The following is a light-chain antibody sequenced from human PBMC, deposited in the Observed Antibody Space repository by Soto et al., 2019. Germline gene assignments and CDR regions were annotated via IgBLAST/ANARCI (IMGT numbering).Light chain of an antibody. CDR3: QQYGSSLLT. CDR1: QGVSSSY. J-gene: IGKJ4*01. V-gene: IGKV3-20*01. Sequence: EIVLTQSAGTLSLSPGERATLSCRASQGVSSSYLAWYQQKPGQAPRLLIFGASTRATGIPDRFSGSGSGTDFTLTVSRLEPEDFALYYCQQYGSSLLTFGGGTKVDIK. CDR2: GAS.